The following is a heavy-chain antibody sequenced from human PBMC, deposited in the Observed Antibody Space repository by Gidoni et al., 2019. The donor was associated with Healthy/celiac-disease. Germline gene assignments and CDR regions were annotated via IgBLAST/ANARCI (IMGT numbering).Heavy chain of an antibody. V-gene: IGHV2-26*01. J-gene: IGHJ4*02. D-gene: IGHD6-19*01. CDR1: GFSLSNARMG. Sequence: QVTLKESGPVLVKPTETLTLTCTVSGFSLSNARMGVSWIRQPPGKALEWLAHILSNDEKSYSTSLKSRLTISKDTSKSQVVLTMTNMDPVDTATYYCARIYTPPKKQWLVPFDYWGQGTLVTVSS. CDR2: ILSNDEK. CDR3: ARIYTPPKKQWLVPFDY.